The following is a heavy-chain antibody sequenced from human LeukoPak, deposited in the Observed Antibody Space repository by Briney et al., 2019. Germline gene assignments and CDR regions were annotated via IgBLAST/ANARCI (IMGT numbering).Heavy chain of an antibody. V-gene: IGHV1-2*02. J-gene: IGHJ6*03. CDR1: GYTFTGYY. D-gene: IGHD2-2*01. CDR2: INPDSGGT. Sequence: ASVKVSCKASGYTFTGYYMHWVRQAPGQGLEWMGWINPDSGGTNYAQKFQGRVTMTRDTSISTAYMELSRLRSDDTAVYYCARADIVVVLGYYYYMDVWGKGTTVTVSS. CDR3: ARADIVVVLGYYYYMDV.